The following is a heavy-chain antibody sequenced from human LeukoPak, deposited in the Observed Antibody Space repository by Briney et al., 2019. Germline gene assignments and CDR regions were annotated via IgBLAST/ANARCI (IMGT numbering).Heavy chain of an antibody. J-gene: IGHJ4*02. CDR3: ARGYGDYDY. CDR1: GGSISSYY. Sequence: NPSETLSLXCTVSGGSISSYYWSWIRQPPGKGLEWIGYIYYSGSTNYNPSLKSRVTISVDTSKNQFSLKLSSVTAADTAVYYCARGYGDYDYWGQGTLVTVSS. V-gene: IGHV4-59*01. D-gene: IGHD4-17*01. CDR2: IYYSGST.